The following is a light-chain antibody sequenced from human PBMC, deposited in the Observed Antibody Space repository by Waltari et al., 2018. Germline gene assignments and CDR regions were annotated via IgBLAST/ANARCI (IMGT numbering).Light chain of an antibody. Sequence: ETVMTQSPPTLSVSPGERATLPCRASQSVSSDLAWYQPKPGQAPRLLIYGPSTRATGIPGRFSGSGSGTEFTLTISSLQSEDFAVYYCQQYNNWPLTFGGGTKVEI. V-gene: IGKV3-15*01. CDR3: QQYNNWPLT. CDR2: GPS. J-gene: IGKJ4*01. CDR1: QSVSSD.